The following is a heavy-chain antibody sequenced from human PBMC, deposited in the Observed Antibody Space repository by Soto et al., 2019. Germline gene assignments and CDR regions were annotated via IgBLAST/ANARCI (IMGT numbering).Heavy chain of an antibody. CDR2: IIPIFDTA. Sequence: QVQLVQSGAEVKKPGSSVKVSCKASGGTFSSYAISWVRQAPGQGLEWMGGIIPIFDTANYAQKFQGRVTITADKSTSTAYMELSSLRSEDTAVYYCARGEMATTSYYYYGMDVWGQGTTVTVSS. D-gene: IGHD5-12*01. J-gene: IGHJ6*02. V-gene: IGHV1-69*06. CDR3: ARGEMATTSYYYYGMDV. CDR1: GGTFSSYA.